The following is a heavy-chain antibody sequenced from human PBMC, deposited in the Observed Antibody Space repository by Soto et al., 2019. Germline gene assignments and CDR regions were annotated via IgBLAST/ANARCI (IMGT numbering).Heavy chain of an antibody. CDR3: ARHEGWTGPDQ. D-gene: IGHD2-8*02. Sequence: QVHLQESGPGMVKPSETLSLTCGVSGASIGSGGWWSWVRQPPGKGLEWIAEIFHDGNTNYSPSLKRRVTISVDKSQTQFSLNVYSVTAADTAVYYCARHEGWTGPDQWGQGTLVTVPS. V-gene: IGHV4-4*02. CDR1: GASIGSGGW. CDR2: IFHDGNT. J-gene: IGHJ5*02.